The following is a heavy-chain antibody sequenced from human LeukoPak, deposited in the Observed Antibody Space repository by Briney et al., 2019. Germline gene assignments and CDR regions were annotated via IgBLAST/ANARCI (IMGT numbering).Heavy chain of an antibody. J-gene: IGHJ4*02. CDR1: GGSISSSY. CDR3: ARGRSSGWTYFDY. Sequence: SETLSLTCTVSGGSISSSYWSWIRQPPGKGLEWVGYIYYSGSTNYNPSLKSRVTISVDTSKNQFSLKLSSVTAADTAVYYCARGRSSGWTYFDYWGQGTLVTVSS. CDR2: IYYSGST. V-gene: IGHV4-59*01. D-gene: IGHD6-19*01.